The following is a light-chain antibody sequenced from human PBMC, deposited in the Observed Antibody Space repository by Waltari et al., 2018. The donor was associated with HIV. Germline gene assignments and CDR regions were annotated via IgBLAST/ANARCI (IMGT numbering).Light chain of an antibody. J-gene: IGLJ2*01. CDR1: SSNIGSNY. CDR2: RNN. CDR3: AAWGNSLSLL. Sequence: QSVLTQPPSASGTPGQRVTISCSGSSSNIGSNYVYWYQQLPGTAPKLLLYRNNQRPSGGPDRFSGSKSGISASLAISGLRSEDEADYYCAAWGNSLSLLFGGGTKLTVL. V-gene: IGLV1-47*01.